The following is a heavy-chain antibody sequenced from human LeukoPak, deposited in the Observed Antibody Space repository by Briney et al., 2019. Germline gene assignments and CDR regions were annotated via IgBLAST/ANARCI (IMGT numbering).Heavy chain of an antibody. Sequence: PGGSLRLSCAASGFTFSNAWMSWVRQAPGKGLEWVGRIKSKTDGGTTDYAAPVKGRFTISRDDSKNSLYLQMNSLKTEDTAVYYCVRAVVGIDDYWGQGTLVTVSS. J-gene: IGHJ4*02. CDR2: IKSKTDGGTT. V-gene: IGHV3-15*01. CDR3: VRAVVGIDDY. CDR1: GFTFSNAW. D-gene: IGHD6-13*01.